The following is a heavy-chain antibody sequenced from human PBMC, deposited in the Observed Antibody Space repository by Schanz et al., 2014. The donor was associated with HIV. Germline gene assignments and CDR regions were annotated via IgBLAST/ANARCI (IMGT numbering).Heavy chain of an antibody. D-gene: IGHD1-26*01. Sequence: EVQLVESGGGLVQPGGSLRLSCEASGFTFNNYWMHWVRQVTGKGLVWVSRINSDGRFINYAASVRGRFTISRDNSKNTLYRQMNSLRAEATAVYYCAKGGYTGHYYYGLDVWGQGTTVTVSS. J-gene: IGHJ6*02. V-gene: IGHV3-74*01. CDR3: AKGGYTGHYYYGLDV. CDR1: GFTFNNYW. CDR2: INSDGRFI.